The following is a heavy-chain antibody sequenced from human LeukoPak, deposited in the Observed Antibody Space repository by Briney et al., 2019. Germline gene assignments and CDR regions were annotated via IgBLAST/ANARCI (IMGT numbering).Heavy chain of an antibody. CDR2: IYYSGRT. J-gene: IGHJ2*01. CDR3: ARQVDTAMVWYFDL. D-gene: IGHD5-18*01. Sequence: SETLSLTCTVSGGSISSSSYYWGWIRQPPGKGLEWIASIYYSGRTYYNPSLKSRVTISVNTSKNQFSLKLSSVTAADTAVYYCARQVDTAMVWYFDLWGRGTLVTVSS. CDR1: GGSISSSSYY. V-gene: IGHV4-39*01.